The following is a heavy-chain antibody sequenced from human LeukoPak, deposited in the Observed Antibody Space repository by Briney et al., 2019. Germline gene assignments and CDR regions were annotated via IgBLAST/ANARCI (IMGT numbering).Heavy chain of an antibody. CDR1: GGSISSSSYY. Sequence: SETLSLTCTVSGGSISSSSYYWNWLRQPPGKGLEWIGFIYYRGTTNNNPSLKSRVTTSIDTSKKQFSLNLSSVTAADTAIYYCAGVFSGRRPFELWGQGILVTVSS. CDR3: AGVFSGRRPFEL. J-gene: IGHJ4*02. CDR2: IYYRGTT. V-gene: IGHV4-61*01. D-gene: IGHD3-10*01.